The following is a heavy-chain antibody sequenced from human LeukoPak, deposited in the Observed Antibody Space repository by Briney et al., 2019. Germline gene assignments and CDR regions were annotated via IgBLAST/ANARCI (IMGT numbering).Heavy chain of an antibody. CDR3: ARHTAMVTSYYYYYYMDV. CDR2: IRAYNGNT. CDR1: GYRFTSYG. D-gene: IGHD5-18*01. J-gene: IGHJ6*03. Sequence: ASVKVSCKASGYRFTSYGISWVRQAPGQGLEWMGWIRAYNGNTNYAQKLQGRVTMTTDTSTSTAYMELRSLRSDDTAVYYCARHTAMVTSYYYYYYMDVWGKGTTVTVSS. V-gene: IGHV1-18*01.